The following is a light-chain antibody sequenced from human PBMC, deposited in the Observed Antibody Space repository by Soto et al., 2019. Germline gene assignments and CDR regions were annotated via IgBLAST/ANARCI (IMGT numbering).Light chain of an antibody. CDR2: VAS. V-gene: IGKV3-15*01. Sequence: EIVMTQSPATLSVSPRGRANLLLRARQSVRRNLAWYQQKPGQTPKLPIYVASTRATGIPARFSGSGSGTEFTLTISSLQSEDFAVYYCQQYNVWPLTFGGGTKVEFK. CDR1: QSVRRN. J-gene: IGKJ4*01. CDR3: QQYNVWPLT.